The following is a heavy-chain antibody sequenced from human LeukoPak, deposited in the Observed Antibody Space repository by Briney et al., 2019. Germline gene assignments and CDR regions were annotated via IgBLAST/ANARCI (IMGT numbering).Heavy chain of an antibody. CDR2: IYYRGST. Sequence: PSETLSLICTVSGGSISSYYWSWIRQPPGKGLEWIGYIYYRGSTNYNPSLKSRVTISVDTSKNQFSLKLSSVTAANTAVYYCARHVTGYYFDSWGQGTLVTVSS. J-gene: IGHJ4*02. D-gene: IGHD1-14*01. V-gene: IGHV4-59*08. CDR1: GGSISSYY. CDR3: ARHVTGYYFDS.